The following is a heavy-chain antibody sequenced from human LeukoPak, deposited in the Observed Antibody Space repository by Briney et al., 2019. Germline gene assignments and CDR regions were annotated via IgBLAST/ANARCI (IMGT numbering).Heavy chain of an antibody. D-gene: IGHD3-22*01. CDR2: IRYDGSDK. J-gene: IGHJ3*02. V-gene: IGHV3-30*02. Sequence: PGGSLRLSCSASGFTFSSYCMHWVRQAPGKGLVWVAFIRYDGSDKYYAESVKGRFTISRDNSKNTLYLQMNSLRTEDTAVYYCARVSYYDPSTYLHAFDIWGQGTMVIVSS. CDR3: ARVSYYDPSTYLHAFDI. CDR1: GFTFSSYC.